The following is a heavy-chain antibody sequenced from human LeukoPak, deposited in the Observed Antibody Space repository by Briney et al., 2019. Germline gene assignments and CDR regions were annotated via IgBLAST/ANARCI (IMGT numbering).Heavy chain of an antibody. V-gene: IGHV4-61*09. J-gene: IGHJ5*02. Sequence: SQTLSLTCRVSGGSISSGILYWSGGRQPEGRGEEGVGNIYASGRTYYNPSLKRRVTISENTSKSQFSLALTSVTAADTAVYYCARFEYSTSSGWFAPWGQGTQVTVSS. CDR1: GGSISSGILY. CDR3: ARFEYSTSSGWFAP. CDR2: IYASGRT. D-gene: IGHD6-6*01.